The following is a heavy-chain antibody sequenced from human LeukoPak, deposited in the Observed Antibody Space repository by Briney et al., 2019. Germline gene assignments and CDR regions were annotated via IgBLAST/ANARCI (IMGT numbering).Heavy chain of an antibody. CDR2: IRYDGNNK. J-gene: IGHJ5*01. Sequence: TGGTLRLSCAASGFTFSSSDMHWVRQAPGKGLEWVAFIRYDGNNKYYADSVKGRLTITRDNSKNTLYLQMNGLRAADTSVYYCAKGYRNHLLILLDSWGQGTLVTVSS. CDR1: GFTFSSSD. V-gene: IGHV3-30*02. D-gene: IGHD1-26*01. CDR3: AKGYRNHLLILLDS.